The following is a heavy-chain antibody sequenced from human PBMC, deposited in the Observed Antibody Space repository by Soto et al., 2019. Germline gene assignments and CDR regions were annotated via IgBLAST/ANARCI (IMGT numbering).Heavy chain of an antibody. J-gene: IGHJ6*02. D-gene: IGHD3-10*01. V-gene: IGHV4-59*01. Sequence: SETLSLTCTVSGGSISSYYWSWIRQPPGKGLEWIGYIYYSGSTNYNPSLKSRVTISVDTSKNQFSLKLSSVTAADTAVYYCARDYGSGSYYHYYYYGMDVWGQGTTVTSP. CDR3: ARDYGSGSYYHYYYYGMDV. CDR2: IYYSGST. CDR1: GGSISSYY.